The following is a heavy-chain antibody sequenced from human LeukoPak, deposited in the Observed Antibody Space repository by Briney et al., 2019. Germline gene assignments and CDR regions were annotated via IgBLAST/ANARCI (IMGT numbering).Heavy chain of an antibody. J-gene: IGHJ3*02. D-gene: IGHD2-15*01. CDR1: EFTFSSYW. CDR2: IKQDGSEK. V-gene: IGHV3-7*01. CDR3: ARPETGYCSGGSCYSGGAFDI. Sequence: GGSLRLSCAASEFTFSSYWMCWVRQAPGKGLEWVADIKQDGSEKYYVDSVKGRFTISRQNAKKSVFLQMNSLRAEDTAVYYCARPETGYCSGGSCYSGGAFDIWGQGTMVTVSS.